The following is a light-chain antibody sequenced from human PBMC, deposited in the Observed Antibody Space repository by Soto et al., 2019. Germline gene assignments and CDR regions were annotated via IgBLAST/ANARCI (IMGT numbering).Light chain of an antibody. Sequence: IQMTQSPSSLSASVGDRVTITCRASQSISSYLNWYQQKPGKAPKLLIYDASTLEGGVPSRFRGSGSGTEFTLTINNLQTDDFATYYCQHYNSFSLTFGPGTKVDI. CDR3: QHYNSFSLT. V-gene: IGKV1-5*01. J-gene: IGKJ1*01. CDR1: QSISSY. CDR2: DAS.